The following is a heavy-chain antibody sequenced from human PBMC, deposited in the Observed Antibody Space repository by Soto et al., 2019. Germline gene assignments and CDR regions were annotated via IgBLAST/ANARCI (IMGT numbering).Heavy chain of an antibody. CDR3: AKGKYHYDSSAYPFDY. V-gene: IGHV3-23*01. D-gene: IGHD3-22*01. Sequence: GGSLRLSCAASGFTFSSYDMSWVRQVPGKGLEWVSAITGSGGGTYYADSVKGRFTISRDNSKNTLYLQMNSLTAEDTAVYYCAKGKYHYDSSAYPFDYWGEGTLVPVSS. CDR1: GFTFSSYD. J-gene: IGHJ4*02. CDR2: ITGSGGGT.